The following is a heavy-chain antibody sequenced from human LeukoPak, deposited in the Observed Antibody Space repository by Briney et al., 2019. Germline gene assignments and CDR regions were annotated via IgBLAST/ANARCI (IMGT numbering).Heavy chain of an antibody. J-gene: IGHJ6*02. Sequence: SVKVSCKASGGTFSSYAISWVRQAPGQGLEWMGRIIPILGIANYAQKFQGRVAITADKSTSTAYMELSSLRSEDTAVYYCARTRIVVVPAALGGPYYYGMDVWGQGTTVTVSS. CDR1: GGTFSSYA. D-gene: IGHD2-2*01. CDR2: IIPILGIA. CDR3: ARTRIVVVPAALGGPYYYGMDV. V-gene: IGHV1-69*04.